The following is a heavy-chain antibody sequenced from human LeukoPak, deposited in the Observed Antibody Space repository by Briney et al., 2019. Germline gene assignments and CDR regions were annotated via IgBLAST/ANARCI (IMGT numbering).Heavy chain of an antibody. CDR1: GGSLSSYY. V-gene: IGHV4-59*01. D-gene: IGHD2-21*02. J-gene: IGHJ2*01. Sequence: SETLSLTCTFSGGSLSSYYWSWIRQPPGKGLEGVGFIYYSGSTNYNPSLKSRVTISVHTSKNQFSPKLSSVTTTDTAVYYCARARRYCDGDCSSGVYWYFDLWGRGTLVTVSS. CDR2: IYYSGST. CDR3: ARARRYCDGDCSSGVYWYFDL.